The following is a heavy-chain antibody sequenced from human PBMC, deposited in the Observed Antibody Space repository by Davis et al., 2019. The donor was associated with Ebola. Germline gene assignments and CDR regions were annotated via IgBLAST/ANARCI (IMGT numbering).Heavy chain of an antibody. CDR2: IIPILGIA. V-gene: IGHV1-69*04. CDR1: GGTFSSYT. D-gene: IGHD1-26*01. J-gene: IGHJ4*02. CDR3: AREAKRAFDY. Sequence: SVKVSCKASGGTFSSYTISWVRQAPGQGLEWMGRIIPILGIANYAQKFQGRVTLTADKATNTAYMELSGLRFDDTAVYYCAREAKRAFDYWGQGTLVTVSS.